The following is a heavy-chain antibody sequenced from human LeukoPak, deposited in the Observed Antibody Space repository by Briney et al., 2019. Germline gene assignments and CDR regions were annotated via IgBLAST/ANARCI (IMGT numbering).Heavy chain of an antibody. D-gene: IGHD2-2*01. V-gene: IGHV1-69*13. CDR1: GGTFSSYA. CDR3: ARGELGVVPPAPRRESYYYYYMDV. CDR2: IIPIFGTA. Sequence: SVKVSCKASGGTFSSYAISWVRQAPGQGLEWMGGIIPIFGTANYAQKFQGRVTITADESTSTAYMELSSLRSEDTAVYYCARGELGVVPPAPRRESYYYYYMDVWGKGTTVTVSS. J-gene: IGHJ6*03.